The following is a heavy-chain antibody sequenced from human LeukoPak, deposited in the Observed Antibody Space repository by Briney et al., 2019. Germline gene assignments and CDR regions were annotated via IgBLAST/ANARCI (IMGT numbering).Heavy chain of an antibody. CDR1: GFTFSSYW. CDR3: ARARSIRVFDI. CDR2: IKQDGSEK. J-gene: IGHJ3*02. V-gene: IGHV3-7*01. Sequence: GGSLRLSCAASGFTFSSYWMSWVRQAPGKGLEWVANIKQDGSEKYYVDSVKGRFTISRDNDNAKDSLYLQMNSLRAEDTAVYYCARARSIRVFDIWGQGTIVTVSS. D-gene: IGHD5-12*01.